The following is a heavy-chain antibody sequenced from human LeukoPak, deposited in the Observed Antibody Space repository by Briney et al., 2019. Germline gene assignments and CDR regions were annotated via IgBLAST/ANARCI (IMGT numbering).Heavy chain of an antibody. CDR1: GFTFSSYA. CDR3: ASSYCGGDCYSSRGGGAFDI. Sequence: PGGSLRLSCAASGFTFSSYAMSWVRQAPGKGLEWVSAISGSGGSTYYADSVKGRFTISRDNSKNTLYLQMNSLRAEDTAVYYCASSYCGGDCYSSRGGGAFDIWGQGTMVTVSS. CDR2: ISGSGGST. D-gene: IGHD2-21*02. J-gene: IGHJ3*02. V-gene: IGHV3-23*01.